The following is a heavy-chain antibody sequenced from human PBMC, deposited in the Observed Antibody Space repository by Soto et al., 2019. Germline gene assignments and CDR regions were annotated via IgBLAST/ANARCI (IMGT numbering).Heavy chain of an antibody. CDR3: AKGAGSDSGRY. Sequence: EVQLLESGGGLVQPGESLRLSCATSGFTFSSYAMNWVRQAPGKGLEWVSGISDSGDNTYYADTVKGRFTISRDNSMNTLSLQMNSLRADDTALYCCAKGAGSDSGRYWGQGTLVTVSS. D-gene: IGHD3-10*01. V-gene: IGHV3-23*01. CDR2: ISDSGDNT. J-gene: IGHJ4*02. CDR1: GFTFSSYA.